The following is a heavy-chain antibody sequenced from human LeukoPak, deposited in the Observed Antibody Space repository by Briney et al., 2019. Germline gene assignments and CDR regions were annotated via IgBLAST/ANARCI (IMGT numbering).Heavy chain of an antibody. J-gene: IGHJ4*02. CDR3: TLYNY. CDR2: INPANGVT. CDR1: GYTFTNQD. D-gene: IGHD1-14*01. Sequence: ASVKVSCKTSGYTFTNQDMHWVRQAPGQGLEWMGCINPANGVTKYSQEFHGGVTITSDTSASTAYMELSSLRSEDMAVYYCTLYNYWGQGTLVTVSS. V-gene: IGHV1-3*03.